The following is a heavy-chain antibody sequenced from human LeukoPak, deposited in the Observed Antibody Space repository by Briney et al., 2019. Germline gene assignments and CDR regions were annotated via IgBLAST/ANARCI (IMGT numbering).Heavy chain of an antibody. D-gene: IGHD6-19*01. V-gene: IGHV3-7*03. CDR2: IKDDGSQK. CDR1: GFTFSGYW. J-gene: IGHJ4*02. Sequence: GGSLRLSCAASGFTFSGYWMTWVRQAPGKGLEWVANIKDDGSQKYYVDSVKGRFTVSRDNAKNSLYLQINSLKTEDTAVYYCTRGRVAVAGRPFDYWGQGTLVTVSS. CDR3: TRGRVAVAGRPFDY.